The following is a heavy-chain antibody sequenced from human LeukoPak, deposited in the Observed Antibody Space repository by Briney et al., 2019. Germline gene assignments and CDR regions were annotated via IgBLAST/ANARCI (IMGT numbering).Heavy chain of an antibody. J-gene: IGHJ6*03. CDR3: ARVMEQWLSPGYYYYYMDV. CDR2: ISAYNGNT. D-gene: IGHD6-19*01. Sequence: GASVKVSCKASGYTFTSYGISWVRQAPGQGLEWMGWISAYNGNTNYAQKLQGRVTMTTDTSTSTAYMELRSLRSDDTAVYYCARVMEQWLSPGYYYYYMDVWGKGTTVTVSS. CDR1: GYTFTSYG. V-gene: IGHV1-18*01.